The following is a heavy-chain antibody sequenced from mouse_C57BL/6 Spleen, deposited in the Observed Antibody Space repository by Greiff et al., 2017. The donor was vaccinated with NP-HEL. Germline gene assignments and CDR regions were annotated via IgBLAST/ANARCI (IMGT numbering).Heavy chain of an antibody. CDR1: GFTFTDYY. D-gene: IGHD1-1*01. V-gene: IGHV1-26*01. CDR3: ASGYGSTWYFDV. CDR2: INTNNGGT. Sequence: EVQLQQSGPELVKPGASVKISCKASGFTFTDYYMTWVRQSHGKSLEWVGDINTNNGGTSYNQKVKGKATLTVDKSSSTAYMELRSLTSEDSAVYSCASGYGSTWYFDVWGTGTTVTVSS. J-gene: IGHJ1*03.